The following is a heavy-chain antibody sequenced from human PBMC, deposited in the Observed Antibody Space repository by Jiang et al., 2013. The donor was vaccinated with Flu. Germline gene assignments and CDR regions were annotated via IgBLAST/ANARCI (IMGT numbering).Heavy chain of an antibody. Sequence: QTLSLTCAISGDSVSSNSVAWNWIRQSPSRGLEWLGRTYYRSKWYNDYAVSVKSRITINPDTSKNQFSLQLNSVTPEDTAVYYCARDLASLGYYDFWSGYPYGMDVWGQGTTVTVSS. D-gene: IGHD3-3*01. CDR1: GDSVSSNSVA. V-gene: IGHV6-1*01. CDR3: ARDLASLGYYDFWSGYPYGMDV. J-gene: IGHJ6*02. CDR2: TYYRSKWYN.